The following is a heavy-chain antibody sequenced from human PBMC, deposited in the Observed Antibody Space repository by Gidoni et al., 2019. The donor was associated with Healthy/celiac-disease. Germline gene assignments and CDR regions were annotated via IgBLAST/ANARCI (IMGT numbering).Heavy chain of an antibody. D-gene: IGHD4-17*01. V-gene: IGHV4-31*03. CDR1: GGSISSGGYY. CDR2: IYYSGST. Sequence: QVQLQESGPGLVKPSQTLSLTCTVSGGSISSGGYYWSWIRQHPGKGLEWIGYIYYSGSTYYNPSLKSRVTISVDTSKNQFSLKLSSVTAADTAVYYCARYGDTPSLPRAQNAFDIWGQGTMVTVSS. J-gene: IGHJ3*02. CDR3: ARYGDTPSLPRAQNAFDI.